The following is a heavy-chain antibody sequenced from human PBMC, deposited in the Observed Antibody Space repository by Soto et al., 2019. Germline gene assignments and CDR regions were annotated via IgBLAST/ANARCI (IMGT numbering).Heavy chain of an antibody. Sequence: SETLSLTCAVYGGSFSGYYWSWIRQPPGKGLEWIGEINHSGSTNYNPSLKSRVTISVDTSKNQFSLKLSSVTAADTAVYYCARQGYCTNGVCAHSNWFDPWGQGTLVTVSS. CDR3: ARQGYCTNGVCAHSNWFDP. CDR1: GGSFSGYY. J-gene: IGHJ5*02. V-gene: IGHV4-34*01. CDR2: INHSGST. D-gene: IGHD2-8*01.